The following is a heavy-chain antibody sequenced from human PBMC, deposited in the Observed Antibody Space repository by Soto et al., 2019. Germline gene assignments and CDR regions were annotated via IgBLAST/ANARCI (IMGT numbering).Heavy chain of an antibody. CDR1: GFTFSSYG. V-gene: IGHV3-30*18. J-gene: IGHJ4*02. D-gene: IGHD6-19*01. CDR2: ISDDGSKK. Sequence: QVQLVESGGGVVQPGRSLRLFCAASGFTFSSYGMHWFRQAPGQGLEWVAVISDDGSKKYYADSVKGRFTISRDNSKNTLYLQMDSLIPENTAVYWCANCHSSGWNHFGYWGQGTIVTASS. CDR3: ANCHSSGWNHFGY.